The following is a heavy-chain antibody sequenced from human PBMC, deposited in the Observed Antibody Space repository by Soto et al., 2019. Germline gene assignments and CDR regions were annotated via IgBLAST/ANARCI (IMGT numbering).Heavy chain of an antibody. CDR1: GGTFSSYA. CDR2: IIPIFGTA. J-gene: IGHJ4*02. Sequence: ASVKVSCKASGGTFSSYAISWVRQAPGQGLEWMGGIIPIFGTANYAQKFQGRVTITADESTSTAYMELSSLRSEDTAVYYCARDTSYSSSEAFDYWGQGTLVTVSS. D-gene: IGHD6-13*01. CDR3: ARDTSYSSSEAFDY. V-gene: IGHV1-69*13.